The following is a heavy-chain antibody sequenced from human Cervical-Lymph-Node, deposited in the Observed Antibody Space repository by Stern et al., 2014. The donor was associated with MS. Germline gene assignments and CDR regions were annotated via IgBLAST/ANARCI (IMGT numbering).Heavy chain of an antibody. CDR3: ARRDGTASRNGLAF. CDR1: GGRFGSYT. CDR2: ITPIFGDA. Sequence: QVGFGAGVKRPGSWVRSSCEVSGGRFGSYTIPWGRQPPGQGFEGGGGITPIFGDADSAQKFQGRVTLTADESLNTAYLELTNLTSDDTAVYYCARRDGTASRNGLAFWGQGTLVVVSS. V-gene: IGHV1-69*01. J-gene: IGHJ4*02. D-gene: IGHD1-1*01.